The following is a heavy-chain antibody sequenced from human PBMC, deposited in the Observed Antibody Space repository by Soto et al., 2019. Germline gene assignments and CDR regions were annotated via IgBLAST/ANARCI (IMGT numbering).Heavy chain of an antibody. V-gene: IGHV3-33*01. J-gene: IGHJ6*03. Sequence: GGSLRLSFAASGFTFSSYGMHWVCQAQGKGLEWVAVIWYDGSSKYYADSVKGRFTISRDNSKNTLYLQMNSLRAEDTAVYYCARDGNPRGYDFWSGNYYMDVWGKGTTVTVSS. CDR1: GFTFSSYG. CDR3: ARDGNPRGYDFWSGNYYMDV. CDR2: IWYDGSSK. D-gene: IGHD3-3*01.